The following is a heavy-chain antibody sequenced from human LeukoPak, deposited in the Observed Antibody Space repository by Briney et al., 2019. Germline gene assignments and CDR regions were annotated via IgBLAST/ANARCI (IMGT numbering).Heavy chain of an antibody. CDR3: AKDSSSWYNWFDP. D-gene: IGHD6-13*01. Sequence: GGPLRLSCAASGFAFSSYGVHWVRQAPGKGLEWVAVISYDGSIKYYADSVKGRFTISRDNSKNTLYLQMNSLRAEDTAVYYCAKDSSSWYNWFDPWGQGTLVTVSS. J-gene: IGHJ5*02. CDR1: GFAFSSYG. CDR2: ISYDGSIK. V-gene: IGHV3-30*18.